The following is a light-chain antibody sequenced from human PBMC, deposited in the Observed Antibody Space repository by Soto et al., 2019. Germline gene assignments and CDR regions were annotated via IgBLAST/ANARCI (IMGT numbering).Light chain of an antibody. V-gene: IGKV1-13*02. Sequence: IQFTQSPSSLSASVGDRVTITCRASQGISGALAWYQQKPGRAPTLLIYDASSLESGIPSRFSGSESGTDFTLTITSLQSEDFATYYCQHAKSFPVTFGQGTRLEIK. J-gene: IGKJ5*01. CDR2: DAS. CDR1: QGISGA. CDR3: QHAKSFPVT.